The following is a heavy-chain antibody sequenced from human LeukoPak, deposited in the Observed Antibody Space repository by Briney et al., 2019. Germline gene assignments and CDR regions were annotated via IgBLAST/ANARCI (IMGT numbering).Heavy chain of an antibody. J-gene: IGHJ4*02. CDR3: ARNSIAAAGPYDFDY. V-gene: IGHV1-8*01. CDR1: GYTFTSYD. CDR2: MNPNSGNT. Sequence: GASAKVSCKASGYTFTSYDINWVRQATGQGLEWMGWMNPNSGNTGYAQKFQGRVTMTRNTSISTAYMELSSLRSEDTAVYYYARNSIAAAGPYDFDYWGQGTLVTVSS. D-gene: IGHD6-13*01.